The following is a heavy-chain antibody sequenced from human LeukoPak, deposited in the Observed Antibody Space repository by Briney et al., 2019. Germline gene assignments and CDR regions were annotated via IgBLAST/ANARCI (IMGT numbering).Heavy chain of an antibody. CDR1: GLTFRSFW. CDR2: INQEGSEK. J-gene: IGHJ4*02. D-gene: IGHD5-24*01. CDR3: ARERDGRFFDY. Sequence: GGSLRLSCAVSGLTFRSFWMSWVRQAPGKGLEWVANINQEGSEKYFVDSVKGRFTISRDNAQHSLHLEMNTLTAEDTAVYYCARERDGRFFDYWGQGTLVTVSS. V-gene: IGHV3-7*01.